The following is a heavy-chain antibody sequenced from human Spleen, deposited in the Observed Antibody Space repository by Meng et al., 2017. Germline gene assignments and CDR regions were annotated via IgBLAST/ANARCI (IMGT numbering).Heavy chain of an antibody. V-gene: IGHV1-2*06. CDR3: ARSLPSTIASVEDY. Sequence: QGQLEQSGAGVKKPGASVEVSCTASGYTVTGYYIHWVRQAHGQGLEWMGRVNTNGGGTHYIQKFRGRVTMTRDTSIKTDYMELTSLTSDDTAVYYCARSLPSTIASVEDYWGQGTLVTASS. D-gene: IGHD6-13*01. CDR2: VNTNGGGT. J-gene: IGHJ4*02. CDR1: GYTVTGYY.